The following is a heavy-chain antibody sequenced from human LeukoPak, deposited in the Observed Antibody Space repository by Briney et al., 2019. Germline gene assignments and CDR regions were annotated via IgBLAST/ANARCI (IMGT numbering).Heavy chain of an antibody. J-gene: IGHJ6*02. CDR3: ARHGGKRASLGTGQRTDYYYGMDV. Sequence: GESLKISCKGSGYSFTSYWIGWVRQMPGKGLEWMGIIYSGDSDTRYSPSFQCQVTISADKSISTAYLQWSSLKASDTAMYYCARHGGKRASLGTGQRTDYYYGMDVWGQGTTVTVSS. CDR1: GYSFTSYW. D-gene: IGHD1-26*01. CDR2: IYSGDSDT. V-gene: IGHV5-51*01.